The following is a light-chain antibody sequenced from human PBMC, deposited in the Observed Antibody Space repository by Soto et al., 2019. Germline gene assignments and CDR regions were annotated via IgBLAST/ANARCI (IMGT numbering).Light chain of an antibody. J-gene: IGKJ1*01. CDR1: QSIVTY. Sequence: DIQMTQSPSSLSASVGDRVTITCRASQSIVTYLNWYLQKPGKAPKLLIYAASNLQSGVQSRFSGSGSGTDFTLTISSLQPEEFATYFCQQSYSTPPWTFGQGTKVEIK. CDR2: AAS. V-gene: IGKV1-39*01. CDR3: QQSYSTPPWT.